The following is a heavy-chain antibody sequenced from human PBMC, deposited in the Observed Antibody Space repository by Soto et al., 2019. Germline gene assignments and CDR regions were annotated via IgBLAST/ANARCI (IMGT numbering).Heavy chain of an antibody. V-gene: IGHV5-51*01. CDR3: ARSNDGYYFDY. J-gene: IGHJ4*02. Sequence: YSPSFQGQVTISADKSISTAYLHWSSLQASDTAMYYCARSNDGYYFDYWGQGTLVTVSS.